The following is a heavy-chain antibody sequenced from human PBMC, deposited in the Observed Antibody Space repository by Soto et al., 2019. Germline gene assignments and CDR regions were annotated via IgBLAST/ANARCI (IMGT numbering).Heavy chain of an antibody. CDR2: ISSSDNII. V-gene: IGHV3-11*01. J-gene: IGHJ4*02. CDR3: ARDRGYYDSSGYFDY. Sequence: LRLSCAASGFIFSDYYMSWIRQAPGKGLEWISYISSSDNIIYYADSVKGRFTISRDNAKNSLYLQMNSLRAEDTAVYYCARDRGYYDSSGYFDYWGQGTLVTVSS. D-gene: IGHD3-22*01. CDR1: GFIFSDYY.